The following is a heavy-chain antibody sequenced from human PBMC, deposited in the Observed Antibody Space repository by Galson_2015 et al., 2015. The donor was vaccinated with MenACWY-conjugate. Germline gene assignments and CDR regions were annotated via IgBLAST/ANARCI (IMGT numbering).Heavy chain of an antibody. CDR1: GYIFGTYW. J-gene: IGHJ3*01. Sequence: QSGAEVTKPGGFRSISCQGSGYIFGTYWIAWVRQMPGKGLEWMGMIYPGDTYIRNNPSFDGQVTMSVDKCSSTDYLRWSSLKASDTAMYYCTRRLIANFRDAFDFWGQGTMVTVSS. CDR2: IYPGDTYI. CDR3: TRRLIANFRDAFDF. D-gene: IGHD2-21*01. V-gene: IGHV5-51*01.